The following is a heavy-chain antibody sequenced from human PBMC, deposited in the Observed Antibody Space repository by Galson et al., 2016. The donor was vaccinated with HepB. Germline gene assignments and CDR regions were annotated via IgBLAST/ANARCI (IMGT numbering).Heavy chain of an antibody. D-gene: IGHD6-13*01. CDR2: INPSGGST. CDR1: GYTFTSYY. CDR3: ARLAAAGTADY. Sequence: SVKVSCKASGYTFTSYYMHWVRQAPGQGLEWMGIINPSGGSTSYAQKFQGRVTMTRDTSTSTVYMEPSSLRSEDTAVYYCARLAAAGTADYWGQGTLVTVSS. V-gene: IGHV1-46*01. J-gene: IGHJ4*02.